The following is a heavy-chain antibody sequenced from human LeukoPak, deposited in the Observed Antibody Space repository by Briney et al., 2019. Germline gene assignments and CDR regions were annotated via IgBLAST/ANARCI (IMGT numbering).Heavy chain of an antibody. CDR1: GFTFSNAW. CDR2: IKSKTDGGTT. CDR3: TTLPYHDILTGYYSTDY. J-gene: IGHJ4*02. Sequence: SGGSLRLSCAASGFTFSNAWMSWVRQAPGKGLEWVGRIKSKTDGGTTDYAAPVKGRFTISRDDSKNTLYLQMNSLKTEDTAVYYCTTLPYHDILTGYYSTDYWGQGTLVTVSS. D-gene: IGHD3-9*01. V-gene: IGHV3-15*01.